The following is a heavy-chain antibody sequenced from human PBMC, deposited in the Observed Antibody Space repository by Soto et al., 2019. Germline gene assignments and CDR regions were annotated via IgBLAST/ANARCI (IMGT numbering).Heavy chain of an antibody. CDR3: ARDTAMTPHYYFDY. CDR2: IHTANGDT. D-gene: IGHD2-2*01. Sequence: QVQLVQSGAEVKKPGASVKVSCKASGYTFTANGLHWVRQAPGQNLEWMGWIHTANGDTAYSQEFQGRVTFTRDISATILYMELSSLRSEDTAVYYCARDTAMTPHYYFDYWGQGTLVTVSS. CDR1: GYTFTANG. J-gene: IGHJ4*02. V-gene: IGHV1-3*04.